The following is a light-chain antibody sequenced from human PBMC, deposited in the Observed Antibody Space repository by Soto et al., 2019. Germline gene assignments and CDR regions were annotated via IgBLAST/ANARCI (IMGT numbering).Light chain of an antibody. J-gene: IGKJ3*01. CDR2: GAY. V-gene: IGKV3-20*01. CDR1: QSVSSSY. Sequence: EMVLTQSPGTLSLSPGERATLSCRASQSVSSSYLAWYQQKPGQAPRLLIYGAYSRATGIPDRFSGSGSGTDFTLTISRLESEDFAVYYCQQYGSSPPLTFCPGTKVDIK. CDR3: QQYGSSPPLT.